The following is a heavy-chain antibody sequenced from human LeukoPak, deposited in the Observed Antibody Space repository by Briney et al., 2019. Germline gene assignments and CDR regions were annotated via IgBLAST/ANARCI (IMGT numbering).Heavy chain of an antibody. D-gene: IGHD3-3*01. CDR2: ISGSNGNT. Sequence: ASVKVSCKASGGTFSSYAISWVRQAPGQGLEWMGWISGSNGNTNYAQKLQGRVTMTTDTSTSTAYMELRSLRSDDTAVYYCARGRGYYDFWSGYYITGGYGDYYYYMDVWGKGTTVTVSS. CDR3: ARGRGYYDFWSGYYITGGYGDYYYYMDV. V-gene: IGHV1-18*01. CDR1: GGTFSSYA. J-gene: IGHJ6*03.